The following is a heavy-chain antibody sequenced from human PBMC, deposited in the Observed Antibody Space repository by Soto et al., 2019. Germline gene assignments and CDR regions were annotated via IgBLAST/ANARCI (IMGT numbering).Heavy chain of an antibody. D-gene: IGHD3-3*01. CDR3: ARNRFTIFGLYGMDV. J-gene: IGHJ6*02. CDR2: INPSGGSR. CDR1: GYTFSSYQ. V-gene: IGHV1-46*01. Sequence: ASVTVSCTASGYTFSSYQMYWVRQAPGQGLEWMGIINPSGGSRSYAQKFQGRVTMTRDTSTSTVYMELSSLTSEDTAIYYCARNRFTIFGLYGMDVWGQGTTVTVSS.